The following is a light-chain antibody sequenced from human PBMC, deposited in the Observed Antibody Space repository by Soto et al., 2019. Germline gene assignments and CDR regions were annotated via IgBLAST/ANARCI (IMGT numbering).Light chain of an antibody. CDR3: AAWDDSLLEVV. CDR2: SNN. V-gene: IGLV1-44*01. CDR1: SSNIGSNT. Sequence: QSVLTQPPAASWTPGQRVTISCAGSSSNIGSNTVNWYQQLPGTAPKLLIYSNNQRPSGVPDRFSGSKYGTSASLAISGLQSEDEADYYWAAWDDSLLEVVFGGGTKLTVL. J-gene: IGLJ2*01.